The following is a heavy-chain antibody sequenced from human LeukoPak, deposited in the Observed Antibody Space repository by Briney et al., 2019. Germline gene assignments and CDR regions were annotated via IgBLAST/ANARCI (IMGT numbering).Heavy chain of an antibody. D-gene: IGHD2-21*02. J-gene: IGHJ4*02. CDR1: GYSFSNYW. V-gene: IGHV5-51*01. Sequence: GESLKISCEGSGYSFSNYWIGWVRQMPGKGLEWMGIIYPGDYETRYSPSFQGLLTLSVDKSISTAYLQWSSLKASDTAMYYCAIPPGYCGNDCSFDHWGQGPLVTVSS. CDR2: IYPGDYET. CDR3: AIPPGYCGNDCSFDH.